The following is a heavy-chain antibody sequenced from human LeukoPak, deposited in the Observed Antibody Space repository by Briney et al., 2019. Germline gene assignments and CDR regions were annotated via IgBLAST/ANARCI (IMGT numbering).Heavy chain of an antibody. Sequence: ASLKVSCKASGCSFRSYAISWVRQAPGQGLEWIGIINPSGGSTSYAQKFQGRVTMTRDTSTSTVYMELSSLRSEDTAVYYCATVTQRDYGGPRAFDIWGQGTMVTVSS. CDR2: INPSGGST. V-gene: IGHV1-46*01. CDR3: ATVTQRDYGGPRAFDI. J-gene: IGHJ3*02. CDR1: GCSFRSYA. D-gene: IGHD4-23*01.